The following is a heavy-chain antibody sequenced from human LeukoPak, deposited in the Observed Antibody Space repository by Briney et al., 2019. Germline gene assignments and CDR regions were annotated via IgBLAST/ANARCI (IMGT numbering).Heavy chain of an antibody. CDR1: GYTFTSYG. Sequence: ASVKVSCKASGYTFTSYGISWVRQAPGQGLEWMGWISAYTGNTNYAQKFQGRVTMTRDMSTSTVYMELSSLRSEDTAVYYCARALYSSSWYVLNYWGQGTLVTVSS. D-gene: IGHD6-13*01. J-gene: IGHJ4*02. CDR3: ARALYSSSWYVLNY. V-gene: IGHV1-18*01. CDR2: ISAYTGNT.